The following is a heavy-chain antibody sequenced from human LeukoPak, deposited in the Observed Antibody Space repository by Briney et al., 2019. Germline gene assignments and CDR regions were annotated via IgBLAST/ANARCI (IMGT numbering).Heavy chain of an antibody. CDR3: ARDDSRSSGGSWFDAFDI. Sequence: GGSLRLSCAASEFTFSSYWMTWVRQAPGKGLEWVANIKQDGSEKYYVDSVKGRFTISRDNAKNSLYLQMNSLRVEDTAVYYCARDDSRSSGGSWFDAFDIWGQGTMVTVSS. CDR2: IKQDGSEK. D-gene: IGHD2-15*01. J-gene: IGHJ3*02. V-gene: IGHV3-7*01. CDR1: EFTFSSYW.